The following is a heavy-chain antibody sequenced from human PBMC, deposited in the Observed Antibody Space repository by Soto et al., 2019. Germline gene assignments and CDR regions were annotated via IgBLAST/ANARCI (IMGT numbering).Heavy chain of an antibody. CDR2: IYYSGST. V-gene: IGHV4-59*01. Sequence: SETLSLTCTVSGVSISSYYWSWIRQPPGKGLEWIGYIYYSGSTNYNPSLKSRVTISVDTSKNQFSLKLSSVTAADTAVYYCGRVGYDIPPQGIDPWGQGTLVTVSS. J-gene: IGHJ5*02. CDR1: GVSISSYY. D-gene: IGHD3-9*01. CDR3: GRVGYDIPPQGIDP.